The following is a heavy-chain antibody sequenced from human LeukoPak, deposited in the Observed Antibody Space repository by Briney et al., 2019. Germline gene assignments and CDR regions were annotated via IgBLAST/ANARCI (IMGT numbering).Heavy chain of an antibody. CDR2: IYNSGRS. D-gene: IGHD3-10*01. V-gene: IGHV4-39*07. Sequence: SEILSLTCTVSGDSISSTSYFWGWIRQPPGKGLEWIGSIYNSGRSHYNPSLKSRVTISVDTSKNQSSLKLSSVTAADTAMYFCSREQIRGSGSYYYNLFDPWGQGALVTVSS. CDR1: GDSISSTSYF. J-gene: IGHJ5*02. CDR3: SREQIRGSGSYYYNLFDP.